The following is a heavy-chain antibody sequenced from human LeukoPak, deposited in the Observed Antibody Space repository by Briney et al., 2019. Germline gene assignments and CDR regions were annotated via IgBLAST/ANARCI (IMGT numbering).Heavy chain of an antibody. CDR3: ARTPLEMATMAQDY. V-gene: IGHV4-39*07. J-gene: IGHJ4*02. CDR1: GGSISSSSYY. CDR2: IYYSGST. Sequence: SETLSLTCTVSGGSISSSSYYWGWIRQPPGKGLEWIGSIYYSGSTYYNPSLKSRVTISVDTSKNQFSLKLSSVTAADTAVYYCARTPLEMATMAQDYWGQGALVTVSS. D-gene: IGHD5-24*01.